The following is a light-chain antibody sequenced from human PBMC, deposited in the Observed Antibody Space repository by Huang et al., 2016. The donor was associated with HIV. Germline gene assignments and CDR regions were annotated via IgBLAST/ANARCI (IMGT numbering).Light chain of an antibody. J-gene: IGKJ5*01. CDR1: QSISTY. CDR2: YAY. CDR3: QQSYSALSS. Sequence: IQMTQSPTSLSASVGDRVSIACRASQSISTYLNCYQQKPGKAPKLLISYAYALHSGVPSGFSGSGSGTDFTLTSRGLQLDDFATYYCQQSYSALSSFGPGTRL. V-gene: IGKV1-39*01.